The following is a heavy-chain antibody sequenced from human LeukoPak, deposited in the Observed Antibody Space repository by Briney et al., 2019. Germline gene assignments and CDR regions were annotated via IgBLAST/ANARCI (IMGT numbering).Heavy chain of an antibody. CDR2: IKNKTHGETT. Sequence: GGSLRLSCAASGFIFSSAWMTWVRQAPGKGLEWVGHIKNKTHGETTDYAAPVKGRFIISRDDSKNTLYLQMNSLRAEDTAIYYCARGLCTSTSCYQGPFDFWGQGTLVTVPS. CDR3: ARGLCTSTSCYQGPFDF. CDR1: GFIFSSAW. V-gene: IGHV3-15*01. D-gene: IGHD2-2*01. J-gene: IGHJ4*02.